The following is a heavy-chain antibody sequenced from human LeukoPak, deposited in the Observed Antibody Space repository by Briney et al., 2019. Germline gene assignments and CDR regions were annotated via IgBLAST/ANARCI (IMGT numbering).Heavy chain of an antibody. CDR2: ISGSGGST. CDR3: AKDPRRDFWGGSYAFDI. J-gene: IGHJ3*02. CDR1: GFTFSSYA. V-gene: IGHV3-23*01. D-gene: IGHD3-3*01. Sequence: GGSLRLSCAASGFTFSSYAMSWVRQAPGKGLEWVSAISGSGGSTYYADSVKGRFTISRDNSKNTLYLQMNSLRAEDTAVYYCAKDPRRDFWGGSYAFDIWGQGTMVTVSS.